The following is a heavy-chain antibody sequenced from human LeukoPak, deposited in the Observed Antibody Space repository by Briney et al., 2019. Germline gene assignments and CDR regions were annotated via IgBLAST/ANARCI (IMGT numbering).Heavy chain of an antibody. CDR2: ISWNSDNI. J-gene: IGHJ5*02. Sequence: GRSLRLSCAVSGFTFDDYAMHWVRQVPGKGLEWVSCISWNSDNIGYADSVKGRFTISRDNAKNSLYLQMNSLRAEDTAVYYCARAGIPGYCTNVTCSNWLDPWGQGTLVTVSS. CDR1: GFTFDDYA. CDR3: ARAGIPGYCTNVTCSNWLDP. V-gene: IGHV3-9*01. D-gene: IGHD2-8*01.